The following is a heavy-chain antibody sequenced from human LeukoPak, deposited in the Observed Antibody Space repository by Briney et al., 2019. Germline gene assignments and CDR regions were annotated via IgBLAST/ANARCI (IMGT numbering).Heavy chain of an antibody. CDR2: INHSGSA. J-gene: IGHJ4*02. CDR3: ASQGVLRYFD. V-gene: IGHV4-34*01. D-gene: IGHD3-9*01. CDR1: GGSFSNYY. Sequence: SETLSLTCAVYGGSFSNYYWTWIRQPPGKGLEWIGEINHSGSARYNPSLKSRVTVSVDTSKNQFSLKLSSVTAADTAVYYCASQGVLRYFDWGQGTLVTVSS.